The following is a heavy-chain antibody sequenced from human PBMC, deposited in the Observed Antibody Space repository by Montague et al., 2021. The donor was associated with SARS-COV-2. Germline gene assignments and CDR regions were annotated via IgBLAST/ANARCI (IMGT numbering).Heavy chain of an antibody. CDR1: GYSISDGYY. V-gene: IGHV4-38-2*02. J-gene: IGHJ6*02. Sequence: SETLSLTCTVSGYSISDGYYCVWFRQPPGKGLVWFGNIFQSGTTYYNPSLERRSTMSVDTSKNQFSLKLSSVTAADTAVYYCAREHWENYYDFWSGTNLASDYAYYGMDVWGQGTTVTVSS. CDR2: IFQSGTT. D-gene: IGHD3-3*01. CDR3: AREHWENYYDFWSGTNLASDYAYYGMDV.